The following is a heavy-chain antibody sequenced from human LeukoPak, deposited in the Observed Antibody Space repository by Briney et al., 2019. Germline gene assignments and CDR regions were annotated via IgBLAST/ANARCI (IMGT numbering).Heavy chain of an antibody. CDR2: IIPIFGTA. CDR1: GGTFSSYA. Sequence: GSSVKVSCKASGGTFSSYAISWVRQAPGQGLEWMGGIIPIFGTANYAQKFQGRVTITTDESTSTAYMELSSLRSEDTAVYYCARVVGATREPHPGGYYYYMDVWGKGTTVTVSS. D-gene: IGHD1-26*01. J-gene: IGHJ6*03. V-gene: IGHV1-69*05. CDR3: ARVVGATREPHPGGYYYYMDV.